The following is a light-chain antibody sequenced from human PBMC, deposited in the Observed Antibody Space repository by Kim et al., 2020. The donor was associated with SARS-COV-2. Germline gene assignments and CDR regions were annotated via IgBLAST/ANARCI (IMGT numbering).Light chain of an antibody. CDR3: QRYGNSPSLT. CDR2: AAS. V-gene: IGKV3-20*01. Sequence: EIVLTQSPGTLSLSPGERATLSCRASQSVTRDHLAWYQQKPGQAPRLLIYAASSRVTGIPDRFSGSGSGTDFTLTITRLEPEDFAVYYCQRYGNSPSLTFGGATKVDIK. J-gene: IGKJ4*01. CDR1: QSVTRDH.